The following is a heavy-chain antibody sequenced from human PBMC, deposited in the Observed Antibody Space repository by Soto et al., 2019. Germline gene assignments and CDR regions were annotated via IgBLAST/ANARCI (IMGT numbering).Heavy chain of an antibody. CDR3: AHSGSGVGWFDP. J-gene: IGHJ5*02. CDR2: IYWNDDK. CDR1: GFSLSTSGVG. D-gene: IGHD6-19*01. Sequence: QITLKESGPTLVKPTQTLTLTCTFSGFSLSTSGVGEGWSRQPPGKALEWLALIYWNDDKSYSPSLKSRLTITQNTSEHQVVFTMTNMDPVDTATYYCAHSGSGVGWFDPWGQGTLVTVSS. V-gene: IGHV2-5*01.